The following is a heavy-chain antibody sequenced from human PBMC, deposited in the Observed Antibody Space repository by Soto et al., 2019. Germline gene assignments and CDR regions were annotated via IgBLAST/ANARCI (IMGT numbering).Heavy chain of an antibody. V-gene: IGHV4-39*01. D-gene: IGHD3-16*01. CDR3: ARHPLLGSVWYFDL. CDR1: GGSISSSSYY. CDR2: IYYSGST. J-gene: IGHJ2*01. Sequence: QLQLQESGPGLVKPSETLSLTCTVSGGSISSSSYYCGWIRQPPGKGLEWIGSIYYSGSTYYNPSLKSRVTISVDTSKNQFSLKLSSVTAADTAVYYCARHPLLGSVWYFDLWGRGTLVTVSS.